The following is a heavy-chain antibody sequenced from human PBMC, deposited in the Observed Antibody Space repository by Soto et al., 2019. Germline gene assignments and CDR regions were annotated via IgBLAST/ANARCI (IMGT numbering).Heavy chain of an antibody. CDR1: GGTFSSYA. D-gene: IGHD1-26*01. CDR3: ASHSGSSPEGRYYYGMDV. V-gene: IGHV1-69*13. CDR2: IIPIFGTA. J-gene: IGHJ6*02. Sequence: SVKVSCKASGGTFSSYAISWVRQAPGQGLEWMGGIIPIFGTADYAQKFQGRVTITADESTSTAYMELSSLRSEDTAVYYCASHSGSSPEGRYYYGMDVWGQGTTVTSP.